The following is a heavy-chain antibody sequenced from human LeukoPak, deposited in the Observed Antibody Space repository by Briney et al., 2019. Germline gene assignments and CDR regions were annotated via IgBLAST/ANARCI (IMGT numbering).Heavy chain of an antibody. J-gene: IGHJ4*02. CDR2: IISKSDGGTT. CDR1: GFSVSDAY. D-gene: IGHD5-24*01. V-gene: IGHV3-15*01. Sequence: GGSLRLSCAASGFSVSDAYMSCVRQTPGKRLEWIGRIISKSDGGTTDYAAPVKDRFIISRDDSKGTLYLQLNSLRTDDTAVYYCLAQYYFDYWGRGTLVTVSS. CDR3: LAQYYFDY.